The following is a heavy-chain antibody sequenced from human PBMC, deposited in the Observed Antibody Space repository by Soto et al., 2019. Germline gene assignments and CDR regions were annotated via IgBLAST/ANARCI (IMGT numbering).Heavy chain of an antibody. J-gene: IGHJ6*02. V-gene: IGHV1-46*01. CDR3: ARSLYGSGSYYPPRHYFYYGMDV. D-gene: IGHD3-10*01. CDR2: INPSGGST. Sequence: ASVKVSCKASGYTFTDYYIHWVRQAPGQGLEWMGIINPSGGSTSYAQKFQGRLTMTRDTSTSTVYMELSSLRSEDTAVHYCARSLYGSGSYYPPRHYFYYGMDVWGQGTTVTVSS. CDR1: GYTFTDYY.